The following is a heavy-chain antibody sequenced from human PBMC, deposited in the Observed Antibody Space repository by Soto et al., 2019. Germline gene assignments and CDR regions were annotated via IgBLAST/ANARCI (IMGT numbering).Heavy chain of an antibody. Sequence: QVQLVESGGGVVQPGRSLRLSCAASGFTFSSYGMHWVRQAPGKGLEWVAVISYDGSNKYYADSVKGRFTISRDNSKKTLDLQKNSLRAEDTAVYYCAGGYCSSTSCCAHRLYYDGMDVWGQGTTVTVSS. V-gene: IGHV3-30*03. J-gene: IGHJ6*02. D-gene: IGHD2-2*01. CDR1: GFTFSSYG. CDR2: ISYDGSNK. CDR3: AGGYCSSTSCCAHRLYYDGMDV.